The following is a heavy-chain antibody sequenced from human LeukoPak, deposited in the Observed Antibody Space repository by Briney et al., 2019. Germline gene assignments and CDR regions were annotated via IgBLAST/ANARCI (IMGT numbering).Heavy chain of an antibody. CDR3: AKDLPTYCSSTSCSFDY. CDR2: IRYDGSNK. D-gene: IGHD2-2*01. J-gene: IGHJ4*02. Sequence: PGGSLRLSCAASGFTFSSYGMHWVRQAPGKGLEWVAFIRYDGSNKYYADSVKGRFTISRDNSKNTLYLQMNSLRAEDTAVYYCAKDLPTYCSSTSCSFDYWGQGTLVTVSS. V-gene: IGHV3-30*02. CDR1: GFTFSSYG.